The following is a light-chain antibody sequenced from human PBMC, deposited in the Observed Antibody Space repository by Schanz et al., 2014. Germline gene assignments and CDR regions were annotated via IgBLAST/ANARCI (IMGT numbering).Light chain of an antibody. J-gene: IGKJ1*01. Sequence: EIVLTQSPGTLSLSPGETATLSCRASETVNGRFLAWYQQKPGQAPRLLIYNASRRATGIPDRFSGSGSGTDFILTISRLEPEDFAVYYCQQYGSSPQWTFGQGTKVEIK. CDR3: QQYGSSPQWT. CDR2: NAS. V-gene: IGKV3-20*01. CDR1: ETVNGRF.